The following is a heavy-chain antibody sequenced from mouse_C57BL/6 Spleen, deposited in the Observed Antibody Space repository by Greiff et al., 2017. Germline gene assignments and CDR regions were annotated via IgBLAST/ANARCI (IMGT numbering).Heavy chain of an antibody. CDR3: ASPLTPGGWYFDV. Sequence: QVQLQQPGAELVMPGASVKLSCKASGYTFTSYWMHWVKQRPGQGLEWIGEIDPSDSYTNYNQKFKGKATLTVDKSSSTAYMQLSSLTSEDSAVYSCASPLTPGGWYFDVWGTGTTVTVSS. CDR1: GYTFTSYW. CDR2: IDPSDSYT. V-gene: IGHV1-69*01. J-gene: IGHJ1*03.